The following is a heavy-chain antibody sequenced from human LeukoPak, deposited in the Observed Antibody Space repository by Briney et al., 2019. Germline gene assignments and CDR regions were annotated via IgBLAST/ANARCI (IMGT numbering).Heavy chain of an antibody. CDR2: IYHSGST. J-gene: IGHJ6*02. Sequence: SETLSLTCAVYGGSFSGYYWSWIRQPPGKGLEWIGEIYHSGSTNYNPSLKSRVTISVDTSKNQFSLKLSSVTAADTAVYYCARVLRYFRRYYYYGMDVWGQGTTVTVSS. V-gene: IGHV4-34*01. D-gene: IGHD3-9*01. CDR1: GGSFSGYY. CDR3: ARVLRYFRRYYYYGMDV.